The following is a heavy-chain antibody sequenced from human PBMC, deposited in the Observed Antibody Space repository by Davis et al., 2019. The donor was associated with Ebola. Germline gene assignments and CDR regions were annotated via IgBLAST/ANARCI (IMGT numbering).Heavy chain of an antibody. J-gene: IGHJ5*02. D-gene: IGHD3-10*01. CDR2: MNPNSGNT. CDR3: ARGVLLWFTELLSGPGWFDP. Sequence: ASVKVSCKASGYTFTSYDINWVRQAPGQGLEWMGWMNPNSGNTGYAQKFQGRVTMTRNTSISTAYMELSSLRSEDTAVDYCARGVLLWFTELLSGPGWFDPWGQGTLVTVSS. V-gene: IGHV1-8*01. CDR1: GYTFTSYD.